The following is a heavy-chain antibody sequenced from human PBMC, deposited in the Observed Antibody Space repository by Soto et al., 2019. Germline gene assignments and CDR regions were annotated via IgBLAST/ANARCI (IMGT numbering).Heavy chain of an antibody. CDR1: GGTFSSYA. V-gene: IGHV1-69*13. D-gene: IGHD2-2*01. CDR2: IIPIFGTA. Sequence: ASVKVSCKASGGTFSSYAISWVRQAPGQGLEWMGGIIPIFGTANYAQKFQGRVTITADESTSTAYMELSSLRSEDTAVYYCARGRDIVVVPAAMFRAYYYYGMDVWGQGTTVTVSS. CDR3: ARGRDIVVVPAAMFRAYYYYGMDV. J-gene: IGHJ6*02.